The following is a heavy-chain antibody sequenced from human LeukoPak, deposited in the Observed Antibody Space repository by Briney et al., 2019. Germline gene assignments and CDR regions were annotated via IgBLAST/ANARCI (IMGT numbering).Heavy chain of an antibody. CDR1: GFTFSNYA. J-gene: IGHJ4*02. V-gene: IGHV3-23*01. CDR2: VSAGGGDT. Sequence: PGGSLRLSCAASGFTFSNYAMTWVRQAPGKGLEWVSAVSAGGGDTYYADSVKGRFTISRDNSKSTLHLQMNSLRAEDTAVYYCAKDYCTGTNCYGDYWGQGTLVTVSS. CDR3: AKDYCTGTNCYGDY. D-gene: IGHD2-2*01.